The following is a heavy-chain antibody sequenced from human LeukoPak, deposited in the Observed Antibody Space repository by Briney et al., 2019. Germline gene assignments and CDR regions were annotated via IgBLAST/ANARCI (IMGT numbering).Heavy chain of an antibody. V-gene: IGHV4-59*01. CDR2: IYYSGST. D-gene: IGHD3-10*01. J-gene: IGHJ4*02. Sequence: SETLSLTCTVSGGSISSYYWSWIRQPPGKGLEWIGYIYYSGSTNYNPSLKSRVTISVDTSKNQFSLKLSSVTAADTAVYYCARGTGLLWFGESSPGYWGQGTLVTVSS. CDR3: ARGTGLLWFGESSPGY. CDR1: GGSISSYY.